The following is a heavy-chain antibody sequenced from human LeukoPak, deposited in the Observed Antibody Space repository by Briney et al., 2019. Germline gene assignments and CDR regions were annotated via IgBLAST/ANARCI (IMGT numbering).Heavy chain of an antibody. J-gene: IGHJ2*01. Sequence: GRSLRLSCAASAFTFSSYAVHWVRQAPGKGLEWVAVISYDGSNKYYADSVKGRFTISRDNSKNTLYLQMNSLRAEDTAVYYCARDSLLPAAIHWYFDLWGRGTLVTVSS. CDR3: ARDSLLPAAIHWYFDL. D-gene: IGHD2-2*01. CDR1: AFTFSSYA. CDR2: ISYDGSNK. V-gene: IGHV3-30-3*01.